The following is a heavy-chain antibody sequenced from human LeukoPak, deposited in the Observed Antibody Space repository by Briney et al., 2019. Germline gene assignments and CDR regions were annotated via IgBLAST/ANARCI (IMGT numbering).Heavy chain of an antibody. D-gene: IGHD2-2*01. J-gene: IGHJ4*02. CDR3: ARAPLYCSSTSCPPWDY. V-gene: IGHV1-2*02. CDR1: GYTFTGYY. CDR2: INPNSGGT. Sequence: GASVKVSCKASGYTFTGYYMHWVRQAPGQGLEWMGWINPNSGGTNYAQRFQGRVTMTRDTSISTAYMELSRLRSDDTAVYYCARAPLYCSSTSCPPWDYWGQGTLVTVSS.